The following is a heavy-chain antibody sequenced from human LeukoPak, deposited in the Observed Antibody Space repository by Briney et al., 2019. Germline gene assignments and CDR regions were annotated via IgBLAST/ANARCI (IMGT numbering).Heavy chain of an antibody. Sequence: SETLSLTCTVSGVSVSSGRYYWRWVRQPPGKGLEWIGYIYYSGSTNYNPSLKSRVTISVDTSKNQFSLKLSSVTAADTAVYFCARVEGNWFDPWGQGTLVTVSS. CDR3: ARVEGNWFDP. CDR1: GVSVSSGRYY. J-gene: IGHJ5*02. CDR2: IYYSGST. V-gene: IGHV4-61*01.